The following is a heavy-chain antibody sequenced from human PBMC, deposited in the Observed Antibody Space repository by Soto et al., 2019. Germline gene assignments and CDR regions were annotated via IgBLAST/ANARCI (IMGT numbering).Heavy chain of an antibody. J-gene: IGHJ5*02. CDR2: TYYRSKWYF. D-gene: IGHD3-10*01. CDR3: AKGGLVRGSNGWFDP. CDR1: GDSVSSNRAG. Sequence: SQTLSLTCDISGDSVSSNRAGWSWIRQSPSRGLEWLGRTYYRSKWYFDYAVSVKSRIAINPDTSKNQFSLQLNSVTPEDTAVYYCAKGGLVRGSNGWFDPWGQGILVTSPQ. V-gene: IGHV6-1*01.